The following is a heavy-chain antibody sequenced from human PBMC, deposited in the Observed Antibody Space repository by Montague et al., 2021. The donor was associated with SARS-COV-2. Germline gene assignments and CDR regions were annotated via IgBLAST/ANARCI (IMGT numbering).Heavy chain of an antibody. CDR3: ARDRGYGDFYYYGMDV. J-gene: IGHJ6*02. V-gene: IGHV3-48*03. CDR1: GDSISTDN. D-gene: IGHD3-10*01. CDR2: ISSSGSTI. Sequence: LSLTCVVSGDSISTDNWWTWVRLPPGKGLEWVLYISSSGSTIYYADSVKGRFTISRDNAQNSLYLQMNSLRAEDTGVYYCARDRGYGDFYYYGMDVWGQGTTVTVSS.